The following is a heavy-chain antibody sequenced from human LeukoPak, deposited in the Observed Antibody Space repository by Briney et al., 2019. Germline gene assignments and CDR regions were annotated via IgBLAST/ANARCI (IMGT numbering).Heavy chain of an antibody. J-gene: IGHJ4*02. CDR1: GYTLTELS. CDR3: ATDLGGYSYGSFDY. D-gene: IGHD5-18*01. V-gene: IGHV1-24*01. CDR2: FDPEDGET. Sequence: ASVKVSCKVSGYTLTELSMHWVRQAPGKGLEWMGGFDPEDGETIYAQKFQGRVTMTEDTSTDTAYMELSSLRSEDTAVYYCATDLGGYSYGSFDYWGQGTLVTVSS.